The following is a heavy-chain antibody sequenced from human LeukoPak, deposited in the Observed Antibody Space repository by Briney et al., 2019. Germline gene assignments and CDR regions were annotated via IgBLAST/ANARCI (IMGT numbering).Heavy chain of an antibody. CDR3: ARVTLSEIVVFDI. Sequence: ASVKVSCKACGYTFTSYAITWVRQAPGQGLEWMGWISSYNGNTNYAQKLQGRVTMTTETSTSTAYMELRSLRSDDTAVYYCARVTLSEIVVFDIWGQGTMVTVSS. CDR2: ISSYNGNT. D-gene: IGHD2-15*01. CDR1: GYTFTSYA. V-gene: IGHV1-18*01. J-gene: IGHJ3*02.